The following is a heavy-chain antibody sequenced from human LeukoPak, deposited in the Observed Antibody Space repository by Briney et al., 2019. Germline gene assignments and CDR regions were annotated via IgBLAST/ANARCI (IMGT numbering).Heavy chain of an antibody. CDR2: IYPGDSDT. D-gene: IGHD6-19*01. J-gene: IGHJ5*02. CDR3: ARLKVAVAEGDWFDP. Sequence: GESLKISCKGSGYSFTSYWIGWVRQMPGKGLEWMGIIYPGDSDTRYSPSFQGQVTISADKSISTAYLQWSGLKASDTAMYYCARLKVAVAEGDWFDPWGQGTLVTVSS. CDR1: GYSFTSYW. V-gene: IGHV5-51*01.